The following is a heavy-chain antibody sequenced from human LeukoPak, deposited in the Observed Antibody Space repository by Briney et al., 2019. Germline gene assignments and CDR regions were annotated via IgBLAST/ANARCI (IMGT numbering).Heavy chain of an antibody. CDR3: AKSGSSSSRFQH. CDR2: ISGSGGST. D-gene: IGHD6-13*01. J-gene: IGHJ1*01. CDR1: GFTFSSYA. Sequence: PGGSLRLSCTASGFTFSSYAMSWVRQAPGKGLEWVSAISGSGGSTYYADSVKGRFTISRDNSKNTLYLQMNSLRAEDTAVYYCAKSGSSSSRFQHWGQGTLVTVSS. V-gene: IGHV3-23*01.